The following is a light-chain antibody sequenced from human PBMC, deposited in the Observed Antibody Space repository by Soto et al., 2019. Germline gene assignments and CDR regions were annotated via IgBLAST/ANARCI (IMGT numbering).Light chain of an antibody. V-gene: IGKV3-20*01. CDR2: GSS. CDR1: QSVDRAY. CDR3: QQYRASPPYT. Sequence: EVVLTQSPGTLSLSPGERATLSCRASQSVDRAYLAWYQHKPGQAPRLLMYGSSNRASDIPDRFSGSGSGTDFTLTISRLEPEDFAVYYCQQYRASPPYTFGQGTKLEIK. J-gene: IGKJ2*01.